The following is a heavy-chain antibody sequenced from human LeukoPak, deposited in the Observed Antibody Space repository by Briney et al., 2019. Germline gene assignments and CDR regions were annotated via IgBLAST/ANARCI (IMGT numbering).Heavy chain of an antibody. CDR3: ATGALRLGAFDI. CDR2: FDPEDGET. CDR1: GYTLTELS. D-gene: IGHD6-19*01. Sequence: ASVKVSCKVSGYTLTELSMHWVRQAPGKGLEWMGGFDPEDGETIYAQKFQGRVTMTEDTSTDTAYMELSSLRSEDTAVYYCATGALRLGAFDIWGQGTMVTASS. J-gene: IGHJ3*02. V-gene: IGHV1-24*01.